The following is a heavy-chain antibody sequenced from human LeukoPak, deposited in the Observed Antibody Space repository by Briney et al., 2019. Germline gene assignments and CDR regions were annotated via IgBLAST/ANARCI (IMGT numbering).Heavy chain of an antibody. J-gene: IGHJ4*02. CDR2: IKQDGSDK. V-gene: IGHV3-7*01. CDR3: TRANYCFDY. Sequence: GGSLRLSCAASGFTFSDYWMSWIRQAPRKRLEWVSSIKQDGSDKYYVDSVKGRFTISKDNAKNSLYLQMNSLRGEDTAVYYCTRANYCFDYWGQGTLVTVSS. CDR1: GFTFSDYW.